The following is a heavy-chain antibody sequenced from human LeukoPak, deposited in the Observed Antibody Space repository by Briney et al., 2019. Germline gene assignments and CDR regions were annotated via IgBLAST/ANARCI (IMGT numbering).Heavy chain of an antibody. CDR1: GLIISDHY. CDR2: STNKADSYTT. J-gene: IGHJ4*02. D-gene: IGHD3-3*02. CDR3: TRHFFSE. Sequence: HRGSLRLSCAASGLIISDHYMDWVRQAPGKGLEWVGRSTNKADSYTTYYAASVKGRSNISRDDSKNSVYLQMNSLKAEDTAVYYCTRHFFSEWGQGTLVTVSS. V-gene: IGHV3-72*01.